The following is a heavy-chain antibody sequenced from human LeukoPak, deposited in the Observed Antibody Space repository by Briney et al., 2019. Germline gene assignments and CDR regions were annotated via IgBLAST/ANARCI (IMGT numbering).Heavy chain of an antibody. D-gene: IGHD3-22*01. CDR1: GGSISSGGYY. J-gene: IGHJ4*02. CDR3: ARDRSYQDSSGYRAPYYFDY. V-gene: IGHV4-30-2*01. CDR2: ICHSGST. Sequence: SETLSLTCTVSGGSISSGGYYWSWIRQPPGKGLEWIGYICHSGSTYYNPSLKSRVTISVDRSKNQFSLKLSSVTAADTAVYYCARDRSYQDSSGYRAPYYFDYWGQGTLVTVSS.